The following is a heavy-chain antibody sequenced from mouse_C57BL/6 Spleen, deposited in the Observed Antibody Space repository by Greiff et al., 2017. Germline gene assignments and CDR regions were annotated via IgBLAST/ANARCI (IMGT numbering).Heavy chain of an antibody. Sequence: EVQGAESGGGLVKPGGSLKLSCAASGFTFSDYGMHWVRQAPEKGLEWVAYISSGSSTIYYADTVKGRFTISRDNAKNTLFLQMTSLRSEDTAMYYCARLDYYGSSYYFDYWGQGTTLTVSS. CDR3: ARLDYYGSSYYFDY. J-gene: IGHJ2*01. D-gene: IGHD1-1*01. V-gene: IGHV5-17*01. CDR2: ISSGSSTI. CDR1: GFTFSDYG.